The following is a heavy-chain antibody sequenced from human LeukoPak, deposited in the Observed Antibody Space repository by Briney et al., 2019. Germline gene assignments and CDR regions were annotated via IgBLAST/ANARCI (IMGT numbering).Heavy chain of an antibody. CDR3: ARVPLSSWYYFDY. D-gene: IGHD6-13*01. J-gene: IGHJ4*02. CDR2: IYHSGST. Sequence: SETLSLTCAVSGGSISSGGYSWSWIRQPLGKGLEWIGYIYHSGSTYYNPSLKSRVTISVDRSENQFSLKLSSVTAADTAVYYCARVPLSSWYYFDYWGQGTLVTVSS. CDR1: GGSISSGGYS. V-gene: IGHV4-30-2*01.